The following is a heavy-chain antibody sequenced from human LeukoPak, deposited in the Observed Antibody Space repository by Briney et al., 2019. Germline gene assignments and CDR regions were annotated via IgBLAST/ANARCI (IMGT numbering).Heavy chain of an antibody. CDR2: IIPIFATA. J-gene: IGHJ3*02. V-gene: IGHV1-69*05. CDR3: ARVASRAFDI. Sequence: SVKVSCKASGYTFTAYYMHWVRQAPGQGLEWMGGIIPIFATANYAQKFQGRVTITTDESTSTAYMELSSLRSEDTAMYYCARVASRAFDIWGQGTMVTVSS. CDR1: GYTFTAYY.